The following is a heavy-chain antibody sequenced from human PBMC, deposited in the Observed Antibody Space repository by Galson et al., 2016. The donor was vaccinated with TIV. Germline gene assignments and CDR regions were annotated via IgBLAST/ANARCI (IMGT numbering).Heavy chain of an antibody. Sequence: GMHWVRQAPGKGLEWVAVISYDGSDQYYAGSVKGRFTISRDNSKNTLYLQMNSLRSDDTAMYYCAKDPRLYGDYFLHYFDYWGQGTLVTVSS. D-gene: IGHD4-17*01. CDR3: AKDPRLYGDYFLHYFDY. J-gene: IGHJ4*02. V-gene: IGHV3-30*18. CDR2: ISYDGSDQ. CDR1: G.